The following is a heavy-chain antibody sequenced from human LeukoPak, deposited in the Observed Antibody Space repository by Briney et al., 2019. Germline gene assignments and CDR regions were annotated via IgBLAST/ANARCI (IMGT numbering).Heavy chain of an antibody. Sequence: PSETLSLTCTVSGGSISSSSYYWGWIRQPPGKGLEWIGSIYYSGSTYYNPSLKSRVTISVDTSKNQFSLKLSSVTAADTAVYYCARVQSRGSLPLFDYWGQGTLVTVSS. V-gene: IGHV4-39*01. CDR1: GGSISSSSYY. CDR2: IYYSGST. D-gene: IGHD1-14*01. J-gene: IGHJ4*02. CDR3: ARVQSRGSLPLFDY.